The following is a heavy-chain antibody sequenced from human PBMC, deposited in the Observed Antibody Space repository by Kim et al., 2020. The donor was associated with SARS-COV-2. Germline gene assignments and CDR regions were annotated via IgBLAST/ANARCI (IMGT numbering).Heavy chain of an antibody. Sequence: SETLSLTCTVSGGSISSSSYYWGWIRQPPGKGLEWIGSIYYSGSTYYNPSLKSRVTISVDTSKNQFSLKLSSVTAADTAVYYCARRRGYCSGGSCYLYW. CDR1: GGSISSSSYY. CDR2: IYYSGST. J-gene: IGHJ2*01. V-gene: IGHV4-39*01. CDR3: ARRRGYCSGGSCYLYW. D-gene: IGHD2-15*01.